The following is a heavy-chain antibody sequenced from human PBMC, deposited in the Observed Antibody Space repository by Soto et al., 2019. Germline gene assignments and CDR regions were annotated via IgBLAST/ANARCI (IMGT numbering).Heavy chain of an antibody. J-gene: IGHJ4*02. CDR2: IYYSGST. Sequence: QVQLQESGPGLVKPSETLSLTCTVSTGSSSRHYWSWIRQSPGKGLEWIGYIYYSGSTNYNPSLKSRVTISVDTSKNQFSLKLSSVTAADTAVYYCARAATWFGDFDYWGQGTLVSVSS. CDR1: TGSSSRHY. D-gene: IGHD3-10*01. V-gene: IGHV4-59*11. CDR3: ARAATWFGDFDY.